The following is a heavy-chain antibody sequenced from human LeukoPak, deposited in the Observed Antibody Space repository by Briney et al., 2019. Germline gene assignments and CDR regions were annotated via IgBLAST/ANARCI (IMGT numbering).Heavy chain of an antibody. D-gene: IGHD6-13*01. Sequence: GGSLRLSCAASGFTFSSYSMNWVRQAPGKGLEWVSYITSSSSTIYYADSVKGRFTISRDNAKNSLYLQMNSLRAEDTAAYYCARVSSSWLGDYYYMDVWGKGTTVTVSS. CDR1: GFTFSSYS. CDR3: ARVSSSWLGDYYYMDV. J-gene: IGHJ6*03. V-gene: IGHV3-48*01. CDR2: ITSSSSTI.